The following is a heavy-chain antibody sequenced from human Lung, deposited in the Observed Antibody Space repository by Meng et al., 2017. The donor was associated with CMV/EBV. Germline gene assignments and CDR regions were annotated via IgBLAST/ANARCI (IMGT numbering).Heavy chain of an antibody. Sequence: SXXVSXKASVGTFSNYAITWVRQAPGQGLEWMGGILPVVGTVNYRQKFQGRVTITADKSTSTVYMELSSLRSEDTAVYYCARDSRGSTWYLLAGYYYGSGFXGQAXTVTVSS. CDR2: ILPVVGTV. J-gene: IGHJ6*02. CDR1: VGTFSNYA. CDR3: ARDSRGSTWYLLAGYYYGSGF. V-gene: IGHV1-69*06. D-gene: IGHD6-13*01.